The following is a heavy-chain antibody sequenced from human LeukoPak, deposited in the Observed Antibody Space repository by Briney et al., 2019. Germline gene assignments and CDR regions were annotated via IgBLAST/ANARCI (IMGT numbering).Heavy chain of an antibody. Sequence: GGSLRLSCAASGFTFSTYAMSWVRQAPGKGLEWVSGISGSGDTTYYADSVKGRFTISRDNSKNTLYLQMSSLRADDTAVYYCAKTFFFGGEHFQHWGQGTLVTVFS. CDR3: AKTFFFGGEHFQH. J-gene: IGHJ1*01. CDR2: ISGSGDTT. CDR1: GFTFSTYA. D-gene: IGHD1/OR15-1a*01. V-gene: IGHV3-23*01.